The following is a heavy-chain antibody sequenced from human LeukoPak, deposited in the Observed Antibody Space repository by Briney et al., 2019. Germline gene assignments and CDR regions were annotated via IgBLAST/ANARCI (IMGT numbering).Heavy chain of an antibody. CDR2: IIPIFGTA. CDR3: ARVGGYCTNGVVLCRPTAENNWFDH. J-gene: IGHJ5*02. V-gene: IGHV1-69*01. Sequence: VPTVSLSCKSCGDTFSSYAISGVRHAPGQGLEGMGGIIPIFGTAIYAQKFQGRVTITADESPSTAYMELSSLRSEDTAVYYCARVGGYCTNGVVLCRPTAENNWFDHWGQGTLVTVSS. D-gene: IGHD2-8*01. CDR1: GDTFSSYA.